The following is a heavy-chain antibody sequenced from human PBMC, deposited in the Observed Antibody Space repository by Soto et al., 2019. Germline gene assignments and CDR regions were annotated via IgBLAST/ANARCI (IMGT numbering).Heavy chain of an antibody. CDR3: ARDQSSVLWFGERGDY. D-gene: IGHD3-10*01. V-gene: IGHV3-23*01. CDR2: ISANGANT. CDR1: GFTFSNFV. Sequence: GGSLRLSCVASGFTFSNFVMSWVRQVPEKGLEWVSTISANGANTYYADSVKGRFTISRDNSKDTLYLQMNSQRAEDTGVYYCARDQSSVLWFGERGDYWGQGTLVTVSS. J-gene: IGHJ4*02.